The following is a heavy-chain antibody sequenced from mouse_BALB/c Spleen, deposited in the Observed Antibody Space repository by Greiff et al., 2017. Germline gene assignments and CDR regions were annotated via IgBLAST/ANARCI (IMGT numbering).Heavy chain of an antibody. Sequence: EVKLMESGGGLVKPGGSLKLSCAASGFTFSDYYMYWVRQTPEKRLEWVATISDGGSYTYYPDSVKGRFTISRDNAKNNLYLQMSSLKSEDTAMYYCARATYYRYEEGFDYWGQGTTLTVSS. J-gene: IGHJ2*01. D-gene: IGHD2-14*01. CDR2: ISDGGSYT. CDR3: ARATYYRYEEGFDY. V-gene: IGHV5-4*02. CDR1: GFTFSDYY.